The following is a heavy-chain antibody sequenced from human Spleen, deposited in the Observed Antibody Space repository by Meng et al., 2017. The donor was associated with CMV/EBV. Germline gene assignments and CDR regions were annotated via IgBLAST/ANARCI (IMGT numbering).Heavy chain of an antibody. CDR1: GGSISNILYY. CDR3: AREGSNSCYGPPCWFDP. D-gene: IGHD2-2*01. V-gene: IGHV4-39*07. CDR2: IYYGGST. J-gene: IGHJ5*02. Sequence: SETLSLTCTVSGGSISNILYYWGWVRQPPGKGLEWIGSIYYGGSTYYNPSLKSRVTISVDTSKNQFSLKLNSVTAADTAVYYCAREGSNSCYGPPCWFDPWGQGTLVTVSS.